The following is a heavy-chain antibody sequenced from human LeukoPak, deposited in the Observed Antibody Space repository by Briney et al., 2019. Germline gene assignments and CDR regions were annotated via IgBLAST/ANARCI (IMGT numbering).Heavy chain of an antibody. CDR2: IYSGGST. CDR1: GFTVSSNY. V-gene: IGHV3-53*01. Sequence: PGGSLRLSCAASGFTVSSNYMSWVRQAPGKGLEWVSVIYSGGSTYYADSVKGRFTISRDNSKNTLYLQMNSLRAEDTAVYYCARDRGDGGNSNAFDYWGQGTLVTVSS. J-gene: IGHJ4*02. CDR3: ARDRGDGGNSNAFDY. D-gene: IGHD4-23*01.